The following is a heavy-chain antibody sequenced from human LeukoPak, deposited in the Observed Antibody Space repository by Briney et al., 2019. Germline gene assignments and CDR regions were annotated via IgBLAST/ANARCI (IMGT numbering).Heavy chain of an antibody. CDR3: ARGVYDGIVVVPAAIAVFGAFDI. J-gene: IGHJ3*02. Sequence: SETLSLTCTVSGGSISSYYWSWIRQPPGKGLEWIRYIYYSGITNYNPSLKSRVTISVDTSKNQFSLKLSSVTAADTAVYYCARGVYDGIVVVPAAIAVFGAFDIWGQGTMVTVSS. D-gene: IGHD2-2*01. CDR2: IYYSGIT. CDR1: GGSISSYY. V-gene: IGHV4-59*01.